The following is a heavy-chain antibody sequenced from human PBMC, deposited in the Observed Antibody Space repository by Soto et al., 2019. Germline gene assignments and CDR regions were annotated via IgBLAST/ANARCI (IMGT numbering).Heavy chain of an antibody. Sequence: QVQLVQSGGEVKKPGASVKVSCKASGYTFTSYGISWVRQAPGQGLEWMGRISAYNGNTNYAQKLQGRVTMTTDTSTSTADMELRSLRSDDTAVYYCARVVGALGRWFDPWGQGTLVTVSS. J-gene: IGHJ5*02. CDR3: ARVVGALGRWFDP. V-gene: IGHV1-18*01. CDR1: GYTFTSYG. D-gene: IGHD1-26*01. CDR2: ISAYNGNT.